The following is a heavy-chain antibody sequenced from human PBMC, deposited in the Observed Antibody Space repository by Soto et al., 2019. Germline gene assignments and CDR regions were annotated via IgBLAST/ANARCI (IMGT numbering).Heavy chain of an antibody. CDR2: ISRSGDST. Sequence: GGSLRLSCAASGFTFSSYAMSWVRQAPGKGLEWVPAISRSGDSTYYADSVTGRFTISRDNSKSTLSLQLNSLRAEDTAVYYCAKDVNYDWFDSWGQGTLVTVSS. CDR3: AKDVNYDWFDS. J-gene: IGHJ5*01. V-gene: IGHV3-23*01. CDR1: GFTFSSYA. D-gene: IGHD3-16*01.